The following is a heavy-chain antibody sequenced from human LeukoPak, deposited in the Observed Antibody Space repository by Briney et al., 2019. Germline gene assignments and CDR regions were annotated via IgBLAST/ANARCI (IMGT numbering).Heavy chain of an antibody. CDR3: AKAGELSNYYFDY. CDR2: ISWNSGSI. CDR1: GFTFDDYA. D-gene: IGHD1-7*01. V-gene: IGHV3-9*01. J-gene: IGHJ4*02. Sequence: GGSLRLSCAASGFTFDDYAMHWVRQAPGKGLEWVSGISWNSGSIDYADSVKGRFTISRDNAKNSLYLQMNSLRAEDTALYYCAKAGELSNYYFDYWGQGTLVTVSS.